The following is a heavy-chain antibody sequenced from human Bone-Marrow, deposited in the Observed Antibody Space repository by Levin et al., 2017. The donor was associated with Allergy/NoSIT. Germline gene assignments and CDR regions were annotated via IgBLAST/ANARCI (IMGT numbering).Heavy chain of an antibody. Sequence: GASVKVSCQDSGYSFTSYWFAWVRQMPGKGLEWMGSIYAGDSDTKYSPSFQGQVTISADRSVNTAYLQWSSLKASDTAMYYCARQPEQVDGFDIWGQGTMVTVSS. CDR3: ARQPEQVDGFDI. V-gene: IGHV5-51*01. CDR2: IYAGDSDT. CDR1: GYSFTSYW. J-gene: IGHJ3*02. D-gene: IGHD1-14*01.